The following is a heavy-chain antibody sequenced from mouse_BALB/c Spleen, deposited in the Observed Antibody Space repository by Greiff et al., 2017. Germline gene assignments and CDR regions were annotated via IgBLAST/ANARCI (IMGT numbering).Heavy chain of an antibody. D-gene: IGHD4-1*01. Sequence: VKVVESGPGLVAPSQSLSITCTVSGFSLTSYGVHWVRQPPGKGLEWLGVIWAGGSTNYNSALMSRLSISKDNSKSQVFLKMNSLQTDDTAMYYCASNWDYAMDYWGQGTSVTVSS. CDR3: ASNWDYAMDY. J-gene: IGHJ4*01. CDR2: IWAGGST. V-gene: IGHV2-9*02. CDR1: GFSLTSYG.